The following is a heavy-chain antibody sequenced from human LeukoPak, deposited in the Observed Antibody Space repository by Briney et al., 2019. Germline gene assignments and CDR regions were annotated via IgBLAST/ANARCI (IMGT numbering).Heavy chain of an antibody. D-gene: IGHD1-26*01. Sequence: PGGSLRLSCAASTFTFSNYGMHWVRQAPGKGLEWVAFIRYDGTNKYYAGSVKGRFTISRDNAKNSLYLQMNSLRAEDTAVYYCVRDFGHWELNGGYYFDYWGQGTLVTVSS. CDR3: VRDFGHWELNGGYYFDY. CDR1: TFTFSNYG. J-gene: IGHJ4*02. V-gene: IGHV3-30*02. CDR2: IRYDGTNK.